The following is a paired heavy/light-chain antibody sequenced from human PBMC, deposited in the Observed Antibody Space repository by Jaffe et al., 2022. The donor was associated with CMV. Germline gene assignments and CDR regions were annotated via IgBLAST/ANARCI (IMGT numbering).Heavy chain of an antibody. J-gene: IGHJ4*01. D-gene: IGHD3-3*01. CDR3: ARVDFWSGLNRGPLDY. Sequence: QVQLQESGPGLVKPSGTLSLTCAVSGASIRSSKWWSWVRQRPGKGLEWIGEIYHSGSTTYNPSLESRVTISVDKSKNQFSLKLTSVTAADTAIYHCARVDFWSGLNRGPLDYWGRGTLVTVSS. CDR1: GASIRSSKW. V-gene: IGHV4-4*02. CDR2: IYHSGST.
Light chain of an antibody. Sequence: DIQMTQSPPTLSASVGDRVTITCRASQSVNTWLAWYQQKPGKAPILLIYKASSLQSGVPSRFSGSGSETEFTLTISSLQLDDFATYYCQQYNTFPYTFGQGTKLEIK. CDR1: QSVNTW. V-gene: IGKV1-5*03. J-gene: IGKJ2*01. CDR2: KAS. CDR3: QQYNTFPYT.